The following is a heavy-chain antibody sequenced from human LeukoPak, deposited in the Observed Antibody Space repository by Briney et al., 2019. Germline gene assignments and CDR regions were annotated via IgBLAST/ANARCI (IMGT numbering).Heavy chain of an antibody. Sequence: GESLRLSCAASGFTFSSYAMHWVRQAPGKGLEWVAVISYDGSNKYYADSVKGRFTISRDNSKNTLYLQMNSLRAEDTAVYYCARDDSMVRGVINMWGQGTLVTVSS. J-gene: IGHJ4*02. CDR2: ISYDGSNK. CDR1: GFTFSSYA. CDR3: ARDDSMVRGVINM. D-gene: IGHD3-10*01. V-gene: IGHV3-30-3*01.